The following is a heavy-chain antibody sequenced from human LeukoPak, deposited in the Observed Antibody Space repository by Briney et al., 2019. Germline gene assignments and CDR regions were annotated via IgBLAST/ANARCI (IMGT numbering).Heavy chain of an antibody. CDR2: IYPSGST. Sequence: SETLSLTCTVSGGSISGYYVSWIRQPAGKGLEWIGRIYPSGSTNYNPSLTRRVTILVETSKNDFSLNLSSVRAADTAVYYCARDRCAMCAFDIWGQGTMVTVSS. V-gene: IGHV4-4*07. CDR1: GGSISGYY. J-gene: IGHJ3*02. D-gene: IGHD5-24*01. CDR3: ARDRCAMCAFDI.